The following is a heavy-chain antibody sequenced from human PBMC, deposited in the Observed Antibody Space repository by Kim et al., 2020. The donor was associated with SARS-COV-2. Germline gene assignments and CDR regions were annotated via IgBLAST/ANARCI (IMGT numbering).Heavy chain of an antibody. V-gene: IGHV3-33*01. CDR1: GFTFSSYG. D-gene: IGHD3-10*01. J-gene: IGHJ4*02. CDR3: ARGSDYYGSGPPDY. CDR2: IWYDGSNK. Sequence: GGSLRLSCAASGFTFSSYGMHWVRQAPGKGLEWVAVIWYDGSNKYYADSVKGRFTISRDNSKNTLYLQMNSLRAEDTAVYYCARGSDYYGSGPPDYWGQGTLVTVSS.